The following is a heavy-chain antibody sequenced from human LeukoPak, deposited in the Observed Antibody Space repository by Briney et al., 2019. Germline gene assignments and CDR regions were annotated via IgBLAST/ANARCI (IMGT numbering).Heavy chain of an antibody. CDR1: GGSISSHY. CDR3: ARDGAPSLYDFWSGPFDP. V-gene: IGHV4-59*11. Sequence: SETLSLTCTVSGGSISSHYWSWIQQPPGKGLEWIGYIYYSGSTNYNPSLKSRVTISVDTSKNQFSLKLSSVTAADTAVYYCARDGAPSLYDFWSGPFDPWGQGTLVTVSS. J-gene: IGHJ5*02. D-gene: IGHD3-3*01. CDR2: IYYSGST.